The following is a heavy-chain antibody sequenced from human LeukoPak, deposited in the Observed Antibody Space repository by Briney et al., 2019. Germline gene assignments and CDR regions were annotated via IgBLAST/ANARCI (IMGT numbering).Heavy chain of an antibody. CDR2: ISAYNGNT. CDR1: GYTFTSYG. V-gene: IGHV1-18*01. Sequence: ASVKVSCKASGYTFTSYGISWVRQARGQGLEWMAWISAYNGNTNYAQKLQGRVTMTTDTSTSTAYMELRSLRSDDTAVYFCARDSGADYDILTGYLSVPYYFDYWGQGTLVTVSS. D-gene: IGHD3-9*01. J-gene: IGHJ4*02. CDR3: ARDSGADYDILTGYLSVPYYFDY.